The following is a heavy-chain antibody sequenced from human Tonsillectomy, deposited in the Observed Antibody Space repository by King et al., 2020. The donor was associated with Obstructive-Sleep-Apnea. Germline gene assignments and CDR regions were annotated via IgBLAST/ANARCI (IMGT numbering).Heavy chain of an antibody. CDR3: AKAGGDSSSWYWYFDL. J-gene: IGHJ2*01. V-gene: IGHV3-23*04. CDR1: GFTFRSYA. Sequence: VQLVESGGGFVQPGGSLRLSCAASGFTFRSYAMSWVRQAPGKGLEWVSAISGSGGSTYYADSVKGRLTISRDNSKNTRYLQMNSLRAEGTAVYYCAKAGGDSSSWYWYFDLWGRGTLVTVSS. D-gene: IGHD6-13*01. CDR2: ISGSGGST.